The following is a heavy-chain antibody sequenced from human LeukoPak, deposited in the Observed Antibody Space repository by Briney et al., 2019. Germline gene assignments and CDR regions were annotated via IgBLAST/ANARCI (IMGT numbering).Heavy chain of an antibody. CDR2: IYSGGST. V-gene: IGHV3-53*01. CDR3: ARGGGTALAPKDY. CDR1: GFNVSSNY. D-gene: IGHD5-18*01. Sequence: GGSPRLSCAASGFNVSSNYMSWVRQAPGKGLEWVSVIYSGGSTYYADSVKGRFTISRDNSKNTLYLQMNSLRAEDTAVYYCARGGGTALAPKDYWGQGTLVTVSS. J-gene: IGHJ4*02.